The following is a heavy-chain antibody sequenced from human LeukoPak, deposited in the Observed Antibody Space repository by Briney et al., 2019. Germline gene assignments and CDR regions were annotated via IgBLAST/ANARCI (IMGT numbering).Heavy chain of an antibody. D-gene: IGHD3-10*01. J-gene: IGHJ4*02. CDR1: GITFSNYN. V-gene: IGHV3-21*04. CDR3: AKTGMVRGSY. CDR2: ITSSSSYT. Sequence: PGGSPRLSCAAPGITFSNYNMNWVRQAPGKGLEWISSITSSSSYTFYADSVKGRFTISRDNAKNSLYLQMNSLRVEDTAVYYCAKTGMVRGSYWGQGTLVTVSS.